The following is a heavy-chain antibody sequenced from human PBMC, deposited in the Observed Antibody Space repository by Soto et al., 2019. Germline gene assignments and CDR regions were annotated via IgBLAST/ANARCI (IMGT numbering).Heavy chain of an antibody. J-gene: IGHJ4*02. D-gene: IGHD1-26*01. V-gene: IGHV1-69*01. Sequence: QVQLVQSGAEVKKPGSSVKVSCKASGGTFSSYSINWVRQAPGQGLEWVGEIIPIFGTANNAQKFQGRVTIPADESTSTAYMELSSLRSEDTAVYYCARDGGRHSGGIDYWGQGTLVTVSS. CDR1: GGTFSSYS. CDR3: ARDGGRHSGGIDY. CDR2: IIPIFGTA.